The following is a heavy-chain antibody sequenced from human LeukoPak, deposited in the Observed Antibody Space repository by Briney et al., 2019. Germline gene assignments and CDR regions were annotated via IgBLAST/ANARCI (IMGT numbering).Heavy chain of an antibody. D-gene: IGHD2-2*01. Sequence: SETLSLTCAVYGGSFSGYYWSWIRQPPGKGLEWIGEINHSGSTNYNPSLKSRVTISVDTSKNQFSLKLSSVTAADTAVYYCARHPRRYCSSTSCHGDWYFDLWGRGTLVTVSS. J-gene: IGHJ2*01. CDR2: INHSGST. CDR1: GGSFSGYY. V-gene: IGHV4-34*01. CDR3: ARHPRRYCSSTSCHGDWYFDL.